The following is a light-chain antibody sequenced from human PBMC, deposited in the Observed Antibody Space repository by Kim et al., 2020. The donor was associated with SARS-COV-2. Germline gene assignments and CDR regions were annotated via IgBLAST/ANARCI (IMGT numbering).Light chain of an antibody. Sequence: VLTQSPDTLSLSPGDRATLSCRTSRNVTSTYIAWYQHKPGHAPRLLIYGGSRRATAIPDRFSGSGSGTDFTLTISRLESEDFAFYYCQRYASSLTFGPGTQVDIK. V-gene: IGKV3-20*01. CDR1: RNVTSTY. J-gene: IGKJ3*01. CDR3: QRYASSLT. CDR2: GGS.